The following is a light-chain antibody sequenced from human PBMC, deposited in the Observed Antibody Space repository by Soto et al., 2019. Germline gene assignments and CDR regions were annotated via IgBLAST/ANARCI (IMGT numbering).Light chain of an antibody. Sequence: EIVLTQSPGTLSLSPGERATLSCRASQSVSSNYLAWYQQKPGQAPRLLIYGASSRATVIPDRFSGSGSGTDFTLTISRLEPEDFAVYHCQQYGSSRPYTFGQGTKLEIK. CDR1: QSVSSNY. V-gene: IGKV3-20*01. CDR2: GAS. CDR3: QQYGSSRPYT. J-gene: IGKJ2*01.